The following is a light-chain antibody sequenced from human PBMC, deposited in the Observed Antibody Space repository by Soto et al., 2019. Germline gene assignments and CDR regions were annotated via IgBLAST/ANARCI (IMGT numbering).Light chain of an antibody. CDR2: GAY. CDR3: QQYGSSPFT. V-gene: IGKV3-20*01. Sequence: EIVLTQSPGTLSLSPGERATLSCRASQSVSNTHLAWYQQKPGQAPRLLIYGAYKRATGIPDRFSGSGSETDFTLTINKLEPGDFAVYYCQQYGSSPFTFGQGTKLEIK. CDR1: QSVSNTH. J-gene: IGKJ2*01.